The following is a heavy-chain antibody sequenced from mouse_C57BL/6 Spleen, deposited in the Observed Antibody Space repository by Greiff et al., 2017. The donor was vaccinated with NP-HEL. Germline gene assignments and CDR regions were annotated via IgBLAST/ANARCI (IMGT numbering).Heavy chain of an antibody. CDR2: IWTGGGT. CDR3: ARAYYSNYNAMDY. Sequence: VQLQQSGPGLVAPSQSLSITCTVSGFSLTSYAISWVRQPPGKGLEWLGVIWTGGGTNYNSALKSRLSISKDNSKSQVFLKMNSLQTDDTARYYCARAYYSNYNAMDYWGQGTSVTVSS. V-gene: IGHV2-9-1*01. D-gene: IGHD2-5*01. CDR1: GFSLTSYA. J-gene: IGHJ4*01.